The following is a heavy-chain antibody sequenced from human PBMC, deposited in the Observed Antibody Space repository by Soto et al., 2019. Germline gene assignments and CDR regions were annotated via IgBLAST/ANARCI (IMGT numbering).Heavy chain of an antibody. CDR1: GFTFSTYG. CDR2: ISSDGSDK. J-gene: IGHJ4*02. V-gene: IGHV3-30*18. CDR3: AKVIHAGRDGYLYGADY. D-gene: IGHD5-12*01. Sequence: QVQVVESGGGVVQPGRSLTLSCAASGFTFSTYGMHWVRQAPGKGLEWVAIISSDGSDKRYADSVKGRFATSRDNSMNPLELQLNSLRAEDTAVYYCAKVIHAGRDGYLYGADYWGQGTLVTVSS.